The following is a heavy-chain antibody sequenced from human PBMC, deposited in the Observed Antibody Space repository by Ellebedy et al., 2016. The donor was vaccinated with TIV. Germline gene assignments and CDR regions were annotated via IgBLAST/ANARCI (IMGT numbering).Heavy chain of an antibody. CDR2: IYPGDSDT. V-gene: IGHV5-51*01. CDR3: ARRGVVTARDAFDI. Sequence: PGGSLRLSCTGSGYSFTSYWISWVRQMPGKGLEWVGIIYPGDSDTRYSPSFQGQVTISADKSISTAYLQWSSLKDSDTAMYYWARRGVVTARDAFDIWGQGTMVTVSS. CDR1: GYSFTSYW. J-gene: IGHJ3*02. D-gene: IGHD2-21*02.